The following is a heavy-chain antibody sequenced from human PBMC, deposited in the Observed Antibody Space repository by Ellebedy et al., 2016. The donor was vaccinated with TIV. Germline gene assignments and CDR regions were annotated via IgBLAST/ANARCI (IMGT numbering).Heavy chain of an antibody. J-gene: IGHJ4*02. CDR2: ISSSVSPI. CDR3: ARDENYGAEVIDY. V-gene: IGHV3-48*02. CDR1: GFTFSSYS. Sequence: PGGSLRLSCAVSGFTFSSYSMTWVRQAPGKGLEWVSSISSSVSPIHYEDSVKGRFSISRENVKNSLYLQMNSLRDEDTAVYYCARDENYGAEVIDYWGQGTLVTVSS. D-gene: IGHD4-17*01.